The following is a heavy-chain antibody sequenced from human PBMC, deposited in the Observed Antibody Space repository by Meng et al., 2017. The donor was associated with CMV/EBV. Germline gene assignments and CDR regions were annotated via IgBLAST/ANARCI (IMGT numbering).Heavy chain of an antibody. V-gene: IGHV2-70*20. CDR2: IDWDDDK. D-gene: IGHD4-11*01. Sequence: SGPTLVQPTQTLTLTCTFSGFSPSTSGMCVSWVRQPPGKALEWLALIDWDDDKYYSTSLKTRLTISKDTSKNQVVLTMTNMDPVDTATYYCARIHSNYGPYGMDVWGQGTTVTVSS. CDR1: GFSPSTSGMC. CDR3: ARIHSNYGPYGMDV. J-gene: IGHJ6*02.